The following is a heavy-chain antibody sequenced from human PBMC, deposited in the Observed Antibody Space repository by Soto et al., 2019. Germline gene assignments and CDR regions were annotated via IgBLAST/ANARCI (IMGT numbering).Heavy chain of an antibody. J-gene: IGHJ4*02. CDR3: ARDLYCSCGRCVFDY. D-gene: IGHD2-15*01. CDR1: GFTFSSHG. Sequence: QVQLVESGGGVVQTGRPLRLSCAASGFTFSSHGMHWVRQPPGQEQELVAVIWYDGSNQYYADSLKGRFTISRDNSKNTLYLQMNGLRAEVTAGYYWARDLYCSCGRCVFDYLFQGTLVTVTT. V-gene: IGHV3-33*01. CDR2: IWYDGSNQ.